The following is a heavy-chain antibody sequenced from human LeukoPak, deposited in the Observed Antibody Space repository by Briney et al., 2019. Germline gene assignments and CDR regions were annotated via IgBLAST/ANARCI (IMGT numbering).Heavy chain of an antibody. CDR3: ARLLAAAVAFDI. CDR2: IYHSGST. V-gene: IGHV4-38-2*02. J-gene: IGHJ3*02. CDR1: GYSISSGFY. Sequence: PSETLSLTCTVSGYSISSGFYWGLIRQPPGKGLEWIGSIYHSGSTYYNPSLKSRVTMSVDTPKNQFSLKLSSVTAADTAVYYCARLLAAAVAFDIWGQGTMVTVSS. D-gene: IGHD6-13*01.